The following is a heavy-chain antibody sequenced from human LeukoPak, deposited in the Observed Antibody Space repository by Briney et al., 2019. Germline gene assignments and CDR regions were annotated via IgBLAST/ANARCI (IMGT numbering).Heavy chain of an antibody. Sequence: ASVKVSCKASGYTFTSYDINWVRQAPGQGLEWMGWMNPNSGNTGYAQKFQGRVTMTRNTSISTAYMELSSLRSEDTAVYYCARSHFYDRVSDYWGQGTLVTVSS. D-gene: IGHD5-12*01. CDR3: ARSHFYDRVSDY. CDR2: MNPNSGNT. CDR1: GYTFTSYD. J-gene: IGHJ4*02. V-gene: IGHV1-8*01.